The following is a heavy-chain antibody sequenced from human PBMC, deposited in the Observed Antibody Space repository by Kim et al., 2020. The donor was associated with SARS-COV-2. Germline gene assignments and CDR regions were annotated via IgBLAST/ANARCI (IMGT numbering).Heavy chain of an antibody. Sequence: SETLSLTCAVYGGSFSGYYWSWIRQPPGKGLEWIGEINHSGSTNYNPSLKSRVTISVDTSKNQFSLKLSSVTAADTAVYYCARGRDDFWSGYYSSFGWF. CDR2: INHSGST. CDR1: GGSFSGYY. V-gene: IGHV4-34*01. CDR3: ARGRDDFWSGYYSSFGWF. J-gene: IGHJ5*01. D-gene: IGHD3-3*01.